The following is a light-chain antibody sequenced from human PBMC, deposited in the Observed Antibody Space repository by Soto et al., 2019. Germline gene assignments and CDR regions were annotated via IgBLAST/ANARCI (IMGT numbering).Light chain of an antibody. V-gene: IGKV3-11*01. Sequence: EIVLTQSPASLSLSPGESVTLTCRASQGISSYLAWYQLKPGQAPKLLIYDASTLDSGIPSRFSGSGSGTDFTLTITSLQPEDFAAYYCQQRSNWPLTFGRGTRLEIK. J-gene: IGKJ5*01. CDR1: QGISSY. CDR2: DAS. CDR3: QQRSNWPLT.